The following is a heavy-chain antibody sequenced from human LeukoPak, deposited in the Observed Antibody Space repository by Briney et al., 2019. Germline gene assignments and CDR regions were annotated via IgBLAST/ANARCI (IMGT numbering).Heavy chain of an antibody. D-gene: IGHD6-19*01. Sequence: GESLKISCKGSGYTLPNYWIAWVRQRAGKGLEWMGIIYPGDSNTRYSPSFQGQVTISADKSITTAYLQWSSLKASDTAMHYCASGIAVQTWGQGTLVTVS. CDR3: ASGIAVQT. CDR1: GYTLPNYW. CDR2: IYPGDSNT. J-gene: IGHJ4*02. V-gene: IGHV5-51*01.